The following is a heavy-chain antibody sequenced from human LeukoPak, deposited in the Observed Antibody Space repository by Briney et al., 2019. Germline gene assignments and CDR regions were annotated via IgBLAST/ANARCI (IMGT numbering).Heavy chain of an antibody. D-gene: IGHD3-3*01. CDR2: IKEDGSEK. Sequence: TGGSLRLSCAASRFIFNRYWMSWVRQAPGKGLEWVANIKEDGSEKYYVDSVKGRFTISRDNAKNSLFLQMNSLRAEDTAVYYCARVDGITVFGVVHWYFDSWGQGTLVTVSS. CDR1: RFIFNRYW. J-gene: IGHJ4*02. CDR3: ARVDGITVFGVVHWYFDS. V-gene: IGHV3-7*01.